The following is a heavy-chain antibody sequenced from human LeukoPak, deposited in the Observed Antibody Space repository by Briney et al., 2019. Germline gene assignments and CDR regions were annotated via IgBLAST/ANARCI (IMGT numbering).Heavy chain of an antibody. CDR3: AKAFKSEKAALRSYFFDY. V-gene: IGHV3-23*01. J-gene: IGHJ4*02. CDR1: GFTFSIYA. D-gene: IGHD6-6*01. CDR2: ISGSGGST. Sequence: PGGSLRLSCAASGFTFSIYAMSWVRQAPGKGLEWVSAISGSGGSTYYADSVKGRFTISRDNSKNTLSLQMISLRAEDTAVYYCAKAFKSEKAALRSYFFDYWGQGTLVTVSS.